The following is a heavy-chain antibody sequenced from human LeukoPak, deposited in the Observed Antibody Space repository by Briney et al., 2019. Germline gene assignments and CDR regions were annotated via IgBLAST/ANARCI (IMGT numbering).Heavy chain of an antibody. Sequence: PSQTLSLTCTVSGGSISSGSYYWSWIRRPAGKGLEWIGRIYTSGNTNYNPSLRGRVTISVDTSKNQFSLKLSSVTAADTAVYYCARGFGVVIMEDAFDIWGQGTMVTVSS. CDR2: IYTSGNT. D-gene: IGHD3-3*01. J-gene: IGHJ3*02. V-gene: IGHV4-61*02. CDR3: ARGFGVVIMEDAFDI. CDR1: GGSISSGSYY.